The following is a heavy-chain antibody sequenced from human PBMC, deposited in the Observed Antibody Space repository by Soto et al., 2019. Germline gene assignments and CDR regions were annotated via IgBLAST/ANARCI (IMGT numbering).Heavy chain of an antibody. Sequence: SVKVSCKASGFTFSSSAVQWVRQARGQRLEWIGWIVVGSGNTNYAQKFQERVTITRDMSTSTAYMELTSLRSEDKAVYYCAADKDFWSGHYSFDYWGQGALVTVSS. J-gene: IGHJ4*02. CDR1: GFTFSSSA. CDR2: IVVGSGNT. V-gene: IGHV1-58*01. D-gene: IGHD3-3*01. CDR3: AADKDFWSGHYSFDY.